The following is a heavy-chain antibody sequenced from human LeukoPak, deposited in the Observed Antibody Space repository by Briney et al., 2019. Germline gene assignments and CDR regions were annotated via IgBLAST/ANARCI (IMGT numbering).Heavy chain of an antibody. V-gene: IGHV3-7*01. D-gene: IGHD2-15*01. Sequence: LSLTCAVYGGSFSGYYCSWVRQAPGQGLEWVANIKQDGREKYYVDSVKGRFTISRDNAKNSLYLQMNSLRAEDTAVYYCARDAIYCSGGSCYPKLDYWGQGTLVTVSS. CDR3: ARDAIYCSGGSCYPKLDY. J-gene: IGHJ4*02. CDR1: GGSFSGYY. CDR2: IKQDGREK.